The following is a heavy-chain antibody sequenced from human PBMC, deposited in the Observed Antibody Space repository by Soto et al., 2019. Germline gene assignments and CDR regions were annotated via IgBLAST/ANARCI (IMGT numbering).Heavy chain of an antibody. CDR1: GFTFSSYA. CDR2: ISGSGGST. J-gene: IGHJ6*02. CDR3: ARQYCGGDCYSRPYYYCYGMDV. Sequence: EVQLLESGGGLVQPGGSLRLSCAASGFTFSSYAMSWVRQAPGKGLEWVSAISGSGGSTYYADSVKGRFTISRDKSKNTLYLQMNSLRAEDTAVYYCARQYCGGDCYSRPYYYCYGMDVWGQGTTVTVSS. V-gene: IGHV3-23*01. D-gene: IGHD2-21*02.